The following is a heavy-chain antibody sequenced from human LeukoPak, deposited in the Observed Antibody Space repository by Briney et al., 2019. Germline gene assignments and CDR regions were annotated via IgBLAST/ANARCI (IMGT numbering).Heavy chain of an antibody. CDR1: GFTFSTYG. J-gene: IGHJ4*02. CDR3: AARNGGPYYFDY. Sequence: GGSLRLSCAAAGFTFSTYGMNWVRQAPGKGLEWVSSISGSSLSTYYADSVKGRFTISRANSKNTVYLQMNSLRAEDTAVYYCAARNGGPYYFDYWGQGALVTVSS. CDR2: ISGSSLST. V-gene: IGHV3-23*01. D-gene: IGHD7-27*01.